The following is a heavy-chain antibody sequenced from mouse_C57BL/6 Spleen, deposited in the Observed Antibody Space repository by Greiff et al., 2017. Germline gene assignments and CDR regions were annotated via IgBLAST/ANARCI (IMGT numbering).Heavy chain of an antibody. CDR3: ARWLRYAMDY. D-gene: IGHD2-2*01. CDR2: IDPSDSYT. Sequence: QVQLQQPGAELVKPGASVKLSCKASGYTFTSYWMQWAKQRPGQGLEWIGEIDPSDSYTNYNQKFKGKATLTVDTSSSTAYMQLSSLTSEDSSVYYCARWLRYAMDYWGQGTSVTVSS. V-gene: IGHV1-50*01. J-gene: IGHJ4*01. CDR1: GYTFTSYW.